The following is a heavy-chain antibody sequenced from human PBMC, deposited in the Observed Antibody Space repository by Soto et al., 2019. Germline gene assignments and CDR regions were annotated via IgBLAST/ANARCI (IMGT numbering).Heavy chain of an antibody. V-gene: IGHV1-2*02. J-gene: IGHJ5*01. CDR1: GYIFTGYY. D-gene: IGHD4-4*01. CDR3: ARPRSYSNTWLNGCLDS. Sequence: ASVKVSCKASGYIFTGYYIHWVRQAPGQGLEWMGWINPDTGGTKYAQKFQGRVTMTRYTSISTAYMEMSRLRHDDTAVYYCARPRSYSNTWLNGCLDSWGQGTLVTVSS. CDR2: INPDTGGT.